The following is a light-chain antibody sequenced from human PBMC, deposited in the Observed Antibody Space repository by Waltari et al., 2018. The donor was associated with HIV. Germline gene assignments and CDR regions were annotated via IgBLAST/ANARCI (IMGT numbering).Light chain of an antibody. CDR1: QNVFSD. Sequence: ETVMTQSPGTLSVSPGGRATLSCRASQNVFSDLAWYHQKPGQPPRLLIFGASKSATAVPARFSGSGSGTEFTLTITSLQTEDYGLYHCQQNKTWPLTFGQGTRVEIK. CDR2: GAS. CDR3: QQNKTWPLT. J-gene: IGKJ1*01. V-gene: IGKV3-15*01.